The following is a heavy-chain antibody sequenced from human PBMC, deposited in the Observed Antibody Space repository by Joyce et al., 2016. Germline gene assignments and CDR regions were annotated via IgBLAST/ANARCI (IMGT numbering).Heavy chain of an antibody. D-gene: IGHD3-3*01. Sequence: EVQLLESGGGLVQPGGSLRLSCAASGFTSGFTFSNYAMNWVRQARGKGLEWVSGISRSGDNTYYADSVKGRFTISRDNSKNTLYLQMSSPRVEDTAVYYCARRLFGLDNWGRGTLVTVSS. CDR2: ISRSGDNT. CDR3: ARRLFGLDN. CDR1: GFTFSNYA. J-gene: IGHJ4*02. V-gene: IGHV3-23*01.